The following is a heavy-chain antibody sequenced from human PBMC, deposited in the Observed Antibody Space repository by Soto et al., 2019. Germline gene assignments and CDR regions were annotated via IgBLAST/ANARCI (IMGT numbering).Heavy chain of an antibody. CDR3: ADISGYASVGRDN. CDR2: ISFNGKNT. J-gene: IGHJ4*02. Sequence: PGGSLRLYCAASGFTFSAYGMHWVRQAPGKGLEWVTFISFNGKNTDYADSVKGRFTVSRDNARNTLYLQMNSLRVEDTAVYYCADISGYASVGRDNWGQGALLPVSS. V-gene: IGHV3-33*05. CDR1: GFTFSAYG. D-gene: IGHD2-2*01.